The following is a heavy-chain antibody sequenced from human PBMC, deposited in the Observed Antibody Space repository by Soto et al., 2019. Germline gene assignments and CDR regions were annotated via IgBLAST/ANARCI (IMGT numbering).Heavy chain of an antibody. J-gene: IGHJ4*02. D-gene: IGHD3-22*01. CDR1: GYTFNSYG. CDR2: ISVYNGNT. V-gene: IGHV1-8*02. CDR3: ASTPHDYYDSSGYPI. Sequence: GASVKVSCKASGYTFNSYGISWARQAPGQGLEWMGWISVYNGNTGYAQKFQGRVTMTRNTSISTAYMELSSLRSEDTAVYYCASTPHDYYDSSGYPIWAQGTLVNVSS.